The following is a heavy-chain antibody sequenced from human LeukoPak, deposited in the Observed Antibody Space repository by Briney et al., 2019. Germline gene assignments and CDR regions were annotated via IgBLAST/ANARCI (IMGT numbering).Heavy chain of an antibody. CDR3: AGQYYDYVWGSYRSDY. Sequence: PSETLSLTCTVSGGSIRSRSYYWGWIRQPPGKGLEWIGSIYHSGSTYYNPSLKSRVTISVDTSKNQFSLKLSSVTAADTAVYYCAGQYYDYVWGSYRSDYWGQGTLVTVSS. J-gene: IGHJ4*02. CDR1: GGSIRSRSYY. CDR2: IYHSGST. V-gene: IGHV4-39*01. D-gene: IGHD3-16*02.